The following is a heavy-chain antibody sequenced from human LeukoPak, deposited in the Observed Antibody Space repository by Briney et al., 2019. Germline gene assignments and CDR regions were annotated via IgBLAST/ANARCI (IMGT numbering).Heavy chain of an antibody. CDR2: IDPSDSYT. V-gene: IGHV5-10-1*01. CDR1: GSTFSTYW. D-gene: IGHD2-2*01. CDR3: ARRYCSSTTCYDWLDP. Sequence: GESLQISCKGSGSTFSTYWINWVRQMPGKGLEWMGRIDPSDSYTDYSPSFQGHVTISADKSISTAYLQWSSLKASDTAMYYCARRYCSSTTCYDWLDPWGQGTLVTVSS. J-gene: IGHJ5*02.